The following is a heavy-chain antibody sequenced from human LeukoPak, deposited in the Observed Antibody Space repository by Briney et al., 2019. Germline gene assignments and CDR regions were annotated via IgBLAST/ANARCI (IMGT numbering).Heavy chain of an antibody. V-gene: IGHV4-59*01. D-gene: IGHD5-24*01. CDR3: AKERDGYNSLYFDY. CDR1: GCSISSYY. Sequence: SETLSLTCTVSGCSISSYYWSWIRQPPGKGLEWIGYIYYSGSTNYNPSLKSRVTISVDTSKNQFSLKLSSVTAADTAVYYCAKERDGYNSLYFDYWGQGTLVTVSS. CDR2: IYYSGST. J-gene: IGHJ4*02.